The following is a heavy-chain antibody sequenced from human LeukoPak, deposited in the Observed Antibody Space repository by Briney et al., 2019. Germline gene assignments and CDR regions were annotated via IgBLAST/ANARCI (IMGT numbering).Heavy chain of an antibody. CDR1: GVSFDDYY. Sequence: PSETLSLTCAVSGVSFDDYYWAWVRQTPGKGLEWIGEINHSGYTNDSPSLKSRVTLSIDTSRNQFSLNLRSVTVADAGTYYCTRMTTGHDYWGQGTLVAVSS. J-gene: IGHJ4*02. V-gene: IGHV4-34*01. CDR2: INHSGYT. D-gene: IGHD4-17*01. CDR3: TRMTTGHDY.